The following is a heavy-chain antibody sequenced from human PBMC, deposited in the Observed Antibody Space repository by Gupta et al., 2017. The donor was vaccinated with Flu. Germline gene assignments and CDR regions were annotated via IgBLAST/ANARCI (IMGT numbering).Heavy chain of an antibody. CDR1: GFTFNTYE. J-gene: IGHJ4*02. D-gene: IGHD1-26*01. V-gene: IGHV3-48*03. CDR3: ARGHWDK. Sequence: EVQLVESGGGLVQPGGSLRLSCAISGFTFNTYEMSWVRQAPGRGLEWIAFISQSGATYYTDPVRGRFSISRDTANSALYLQMSSLRDEDTASYYCARGHWDKWGQGTPGHRLL. CDR2: ISQSGAT.